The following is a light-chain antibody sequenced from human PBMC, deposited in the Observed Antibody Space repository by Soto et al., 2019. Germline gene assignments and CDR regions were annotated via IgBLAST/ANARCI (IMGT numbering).Light chain of an antibody. J-gene: IGKJ2*01. CDR2: DAS. CDR3: QQFNNYPQT. Sequence: AIQLTQSPSSLSASVGDRVTITCRASQGISSALARYQQKPGKAPKLLIYDASSLESGVPSRFSGSGSGTDFTLTISSLQPEDFATYYCQQFNNYPQTFGQGTKLEIK. V-gene: IGKV1D-13*01. CDR1: QGISSA.